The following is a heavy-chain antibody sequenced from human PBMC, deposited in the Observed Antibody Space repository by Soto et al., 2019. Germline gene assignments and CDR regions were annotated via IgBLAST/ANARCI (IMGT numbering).Heavy chain of an antibody. D-gene: IGHD4-17*01. CDR1: GYTFTSYG. Sequence: ASVKVSCKASGYTFTSYGISWVRQAPGQGLEWMGWISAYNGNTNYAQKLQGRVTMTTDTSTSTAYMELRSLRSDDTAVYYCARGPNYGDYGSFYSMDVWGQGTTVTVSS. CDR3: ARGPNYGDYGSFYSMDV. CDR2: ISAYNGNT. J-gene: IGHJ6*02. V-gene: IGHV1-18*01.